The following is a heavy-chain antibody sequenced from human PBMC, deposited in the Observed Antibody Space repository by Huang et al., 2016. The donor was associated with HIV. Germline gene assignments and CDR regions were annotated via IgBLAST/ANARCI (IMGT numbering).Heavy chain of an antibody. D-gene: IGHD1-26*01. CDR1: GFTFSDYS. CDR3: ARSSGELGAPHN. J-gene: IGHJ4*02. Sequence: QVQLVESGGGLVKPGGSLRLSCAASGFTFSDYSMSWIRQAPGKRLECVSYISSSGSDIYYTDSVKGRFTISRDNAKNSLYLQMNSLRAEDTAVYYCARSSGELGAPHNWGQGTLVTVSS. CDR2: ISSSGSDI. V-gene: IGHV3-11*01.